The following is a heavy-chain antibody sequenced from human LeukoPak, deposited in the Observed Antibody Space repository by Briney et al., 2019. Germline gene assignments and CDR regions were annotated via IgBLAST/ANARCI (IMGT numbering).Heavy chain of an antibody. Sequence: SVKVSCKASGGTFSSYAISWVRQAPGQGLEWMGGIIPTFGTANYAQKFQGRVTITADKSTSTAYMELSSLRSEDTAVYYCARASITMISSRPFDYWGQGTLVTVSS. CDR3: ARASITMISSRPFDY. V-gene: IGHV1-69*06. D-gene: IGHD3-22*01. CDR1: GGTFSSYA. J-gene: IGHJ4*02. CDR2: IIPTFGTA.